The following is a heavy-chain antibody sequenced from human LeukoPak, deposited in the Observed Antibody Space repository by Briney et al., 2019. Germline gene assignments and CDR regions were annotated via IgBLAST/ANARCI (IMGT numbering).Heavy chain of an antibody. D-gene: IGHD6-13*01. J-gene: IGHJ4*02. Sequence: PSETLSLTCTVSGASISSTDYYWSWIRQPPGKGLEWIGYIYYSGSTYYNPSLKRRLTISLDTSRNQFSLKLSSVTAADTAVYYCASSISGYSSSYLVWGQGTLVTVSS. CDR3: ASSISGYSSSYLV. CDR2: IYYSGST. V-gene: IGHV4-30-4*08. CDR1: GASISSTDYY.